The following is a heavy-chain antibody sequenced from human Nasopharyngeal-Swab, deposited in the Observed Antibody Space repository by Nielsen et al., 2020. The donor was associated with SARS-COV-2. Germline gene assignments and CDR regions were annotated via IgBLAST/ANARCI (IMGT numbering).Heavy chain of an antibody. Sequence: WVRQAPGQGLEWMGWINANTGNPTYAQSFTGRFVFSLDTSVSTAYLQISSLKAEDTAVYYCARETIVQDFDYWGQGTLVTVSS. J-gene: IGHJ4*02. CDR2: INANTGNP. D-gene: IGHD2/OR15-2a*01. CDR3: ARETIVQDFDY. V-gene: IGHV7-4-1*02.